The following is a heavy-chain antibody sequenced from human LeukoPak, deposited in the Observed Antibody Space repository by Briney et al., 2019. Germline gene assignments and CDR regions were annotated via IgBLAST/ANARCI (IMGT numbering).Heavy chain of an antibody. Sequence: ASVKVSCKASGYTFTGYYMHWVRQAPGQGLEWKGWINPNSGGTNYAQKFQGRVTMTRDTSISTAYMELSRLRSDDTAVYYCASLGDYVWGSYRSKQAFDIWGQGTMVTVSS. CDR2: INPNSGGT. CDR3: ASLGDYVWGSYRSKQAFDI. J-gene: IGHJ3*02. V-gene: IGHV1-2*02. D-gene: IGHD3-16*02. CDR1: GYTFTGYY.